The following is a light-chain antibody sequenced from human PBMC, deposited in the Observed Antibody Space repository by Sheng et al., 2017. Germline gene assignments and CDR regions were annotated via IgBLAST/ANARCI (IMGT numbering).Light chain of an antibody. CDR3: QQYNNWPPYS. J-gene: IGKJ2*03. CDR2: GAS. V-gene: IGKV3-15*01. CDR1: QSVSSIY. Sequence: EIVLTQSPGTLSLSPGERATLSCRASQSVSSIYLAWYQQRPGQVPRLLIYGASTRVTGIPARFSGSGSGTEFTLTITSLQSEDSAVYYCQQYNNWPPYSFGQGTKLEIK.